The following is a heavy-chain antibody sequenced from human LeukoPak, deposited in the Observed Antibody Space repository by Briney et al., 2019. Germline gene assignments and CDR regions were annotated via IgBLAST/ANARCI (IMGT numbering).Heavy chain of an antibody. CDR1: GFTFSGHW. Sequence: GGSLRLSCAASGFTFSGHWKSWVRQAPGKGLEWVANINQGGSDKYYVDSVKGRFTISRDNANNLLYLQMNSLRGEDTAVYYCTRDRSRAEDDWGQGTLVTVSS. CDR2: INQGGSDK. D-gene: IGHD1-14*01. V-gene: IGHV3-7*01. J-gene: IGHJ4*02. CDR3: TRDRSRAEDD.